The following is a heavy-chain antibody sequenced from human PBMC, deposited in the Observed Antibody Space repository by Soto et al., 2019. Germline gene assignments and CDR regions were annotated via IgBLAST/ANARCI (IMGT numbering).Heavy chain of an antibody. D-gene: IGHD3-9*01. CDR3: ARGVGSSPPRY. V-gene: IGHV4-59*01. Sequence: SETLSLTCTISGGSISVYYWCWIRQSPGQGLEWIGYIYDSGSPYYNPSLKTRVTISADTSKNQISLKLTSATAADTAVYFCARGVGSSPPRYWGRGTLVTVSS. J-gene: IGHJ4*02. CDR1: GGSISVYY. CDR2: IYDSGSP.